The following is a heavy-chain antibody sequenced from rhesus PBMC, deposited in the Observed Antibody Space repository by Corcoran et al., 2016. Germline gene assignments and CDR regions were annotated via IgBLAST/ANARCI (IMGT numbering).Heavy chain of an antibody. D-gene: IGHD6-31*01. CDR2: IYGGIGST. CDR3: ARYTSSGWYYFDY. J-gene: IGHJ4*01. CDR1: GGSLSSNY. Sequence: QVQLQESGPGLVKPSETLSLTCAVSGGSLSSNYWSWIRQSPGKGLEWIGYIYGGIGSTSYNPSLKSRVTISTDTSKNQFSLKLSSMTAADTAVYYCARYTSSGWYYFDYWGQGVLVTVSS. V-gene: IGHV4-147*01.